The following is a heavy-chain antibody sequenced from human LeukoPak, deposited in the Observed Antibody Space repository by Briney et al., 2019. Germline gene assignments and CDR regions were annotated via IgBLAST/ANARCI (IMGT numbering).Heavy chain of an antibody. CDR3: ARDRGGSYSIDY. D-gene: IGHD1-26*01. CDR2: INCGDGYT. V-gene: IGHV1-46*01. CDR1: GYTLTSSH. Sequence: VASVTVSCKASGYTLTSSHAHWVRQAPGQGLEWMGIINCGDGYTNYAQKFQGRVSVTSDTSTSTIYMELSSLRAEDTAIYYCARDRGGSYSIDYWGQGTLVTVSS. J-gene: IGHJ4*02.